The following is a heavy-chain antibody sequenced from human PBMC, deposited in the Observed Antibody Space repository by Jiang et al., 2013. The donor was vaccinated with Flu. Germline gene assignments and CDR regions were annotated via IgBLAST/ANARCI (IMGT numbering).Heavy chain of an antibody. D-gene: IGHD3-22*01. Sequence: SGSTNYNPSLKSRVTISVDTSKNQFSLKLSSVTAADTAVYYCASGYYSLFDYWGQGTLVTVSS. CDR3: ASGYYSLFDY. J-gene: IGHJ4*02. CDR2: SGST. V-gene: IGHV4-4*09.